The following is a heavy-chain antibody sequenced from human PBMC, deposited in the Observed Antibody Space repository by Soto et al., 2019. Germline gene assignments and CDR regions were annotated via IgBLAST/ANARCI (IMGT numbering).Heavy chain of an antibody. CDR2: IYHSGST. CDR3: ARARHYDSSGYRNWFDP. D-gene: IGHD3-22*01. V-gene: IGHV4-30-2*01. J-gene: IGHJ5*02. Sequence: SETLSLTCTVSGGSISSYSWSWIRQPPGKGLEWIGYIYHSGSTYYNPSLKSRVTISVDRSKNQFSLKLSSVTAADTAVYYCARARHYDSSGYRNWFDPWGQGTLVTVSS. CDR1: GGSISSYS.